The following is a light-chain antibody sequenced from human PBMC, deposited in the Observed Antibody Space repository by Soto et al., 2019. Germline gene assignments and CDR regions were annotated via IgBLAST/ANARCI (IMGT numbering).Light chain of an antibody. CDR2: GVS. CDR1: QSVSSY. CDR3: QQYGSSPGLT. J-gene: IGKJ4*01. Sequence: EMVLTQSPATLSLSPGEVASLSCMGSQSVSSYLAWYQQKPGQAPRLLIFGVSSRATGIPDRFSGGGSGTDFTLTISRLEPEDFAVYYCQQYGSSPGLTFGGGTKVDIK. V-gene: IGKV3-20*01.